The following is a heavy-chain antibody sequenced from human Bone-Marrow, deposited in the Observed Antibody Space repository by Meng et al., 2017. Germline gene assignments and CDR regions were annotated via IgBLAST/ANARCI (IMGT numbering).Heavy chain of an antibody. J-gene: IGHJ4*02. Sequence: ASVKVSCKASGYTFTSYEINWVRQGTGQGLEWMGWMNPNSGNTGYAQKFQGRVTMTRNTSISTAYMELISLRSEDTAVYYCAVVPAAMWVWGQGTLVTVSS. D-gene: IGHD2-2*01. V-gene: IGHV1-8*01. CDR3: AVVPAAMWV. CDR1: GYTFTSYE. CDR2: MNPNSGNT.